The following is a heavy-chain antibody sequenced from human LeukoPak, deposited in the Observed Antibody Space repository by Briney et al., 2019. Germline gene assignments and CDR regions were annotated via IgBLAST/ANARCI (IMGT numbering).Heavy chain of an antibody. V-gene: IGHV4-4*07. CDR3: ARGIQWLVLFDY. CDR2: IYTSGNT. J-gene: IGHJ4*02. CDR1: GGSINSYY. D-gene: IGHD6-19*01. Sequence: PSETLSLTCTVSGGSINSYYWSWIRQPAGKGLEWIGRIYTSGNTNYNPSLKSRVTMSVDTSKNQFSLKLSSVTAADTAVYYCARGIQWLVLFDYWGRGTLVTVSS.